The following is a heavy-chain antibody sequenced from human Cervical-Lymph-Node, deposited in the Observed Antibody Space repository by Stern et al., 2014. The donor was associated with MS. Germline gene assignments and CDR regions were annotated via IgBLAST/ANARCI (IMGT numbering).Heavy chain of an antibody. V-gene: IGHV1-69*01. CDR3: ARSIDFGDYGPLDY. J-gene: IGHJ4*02. CDR2: LIPIFGTA. Sequence: DQLVESGPEVKKPGSSVMVSCKASGGSFSNSATSWVRQAPGQGLEWMGGLIPIFGTANYAQKFHNRVKITADESTSTAYMELSSLTSEDTAVYFCARSIDFGDYGPLDYWGQGTLVIVSS. CDR1: GGSFSNSA. D-gene: IGHD4-17*01.